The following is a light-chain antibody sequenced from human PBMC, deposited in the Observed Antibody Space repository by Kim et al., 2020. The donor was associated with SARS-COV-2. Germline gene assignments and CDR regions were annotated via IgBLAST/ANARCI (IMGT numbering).Light chain of an antibody. J-gene: IGLJ2*01. Sequence: SSELTQDPAVSVALGQTVRITCQGDSLRRYYATWYRQKPGQAPVLVIYGKNNRPSGIPDRFPGSSSGKTAALTLTGAQAGDEADYYCNSRDSSGNHLVFG. CDR1: SLRRYY. CDR3: NSRDSSGNHLV. V-gene: IGLV3-19*01. CDR2: GKN.